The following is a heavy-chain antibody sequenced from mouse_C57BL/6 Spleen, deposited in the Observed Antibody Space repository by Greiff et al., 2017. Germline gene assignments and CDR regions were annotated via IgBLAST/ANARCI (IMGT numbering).Heavy chain of an antibody. CDR3: ARQGVGYYGDY. D-gene: IGHD2-3*01. CDR2: ISAGGGYT. V-gene: IGHV5-4*03. Sequence: EVKLVESGGGLVKPGGSLKLSCAASGFTFSSYAMSWVRQTPEKRLEWVATISAGGGYTYYPDNVKGRFTISRDNAKNNLYLQMSHLKSEDTAMYYCARQGVGYYGDYWGQGTTLTVSS. J-gene: IGHJ2*01. CDR1: GFTFSSYA.